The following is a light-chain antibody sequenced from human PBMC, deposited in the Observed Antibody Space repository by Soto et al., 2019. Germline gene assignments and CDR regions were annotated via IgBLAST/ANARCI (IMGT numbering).Light chain of an antibody. V-gene: IGKV1-39*01. Sequence: DIKMTKSPSSLSASVGDRVTITCRASQSIVTYLNWYLQKPGKAPKLLIYAASNLQSGVPSRFSGSGSGTDFTLTISSLQPEDFATYFCQQSYSTPPWTFGQGTKVEIK. J-gene: IGKJ1*01. CDR3: QQSYSTPPWT. CDR2: AAS. CDR1: QSIVTY.